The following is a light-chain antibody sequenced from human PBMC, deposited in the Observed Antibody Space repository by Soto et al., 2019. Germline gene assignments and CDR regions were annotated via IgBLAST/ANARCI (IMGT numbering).Light chain of an antibody. CDR2: GVS. V-gene: IGLV2-14*01. Sequence: QSALTQPASVSGSPGQSITISCTGTSSDVGSYDYVSWYQQYPGKAPKLMIYGVSNRPSGVSNRFSGSKSGNTASLTVSGLQAEDEADYYCSSYRSSNTRVVFGGGTQLTVL. CDR3: SSYRSSNTRVV. J-gene: IGLJ2*01. CDR1: SSDVGSYDY.